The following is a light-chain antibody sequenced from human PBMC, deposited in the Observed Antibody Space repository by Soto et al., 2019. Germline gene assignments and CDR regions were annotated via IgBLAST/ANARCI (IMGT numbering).Light chain of an antibody. V-gene: IGKV3-20*01. CDR2: DVS. CDR3: QHYGISPT. CDR1: HSVSSNY. Sequence: EIVLTQSPGTLSLSPGERATLSCRSSHSVSSNYLAWYQQKPGQAPRLLIYDVSSRATGIPDRFSGSGSGTDLTLTISRLEPVDFAVYYCQHYGISPTFGQGTNVDI. J-gene: IGKJ1*01.